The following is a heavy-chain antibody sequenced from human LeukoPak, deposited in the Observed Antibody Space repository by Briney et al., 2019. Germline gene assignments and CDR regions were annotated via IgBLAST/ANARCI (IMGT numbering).Heavy chain of an antibody. V-gene: IGHV3-23*03. CDR2: IYSDGSRT. CDR3: AKDLNYGDGGWEFHT. D-gene: IGHD4-17*01. J-gene: IGHJ5*02. CDR1: GFNFGGFA. Sequence: GGSLRLSCAASGFNFGGFAMTWVRQAPGRGLDWVSGIYSDGSRTFYSDSVKGRFTISRDNSKNILYLQMNNLRAEDTAIYYCAKDLNYGDGGWEFHTWGQGTLVTVSS.